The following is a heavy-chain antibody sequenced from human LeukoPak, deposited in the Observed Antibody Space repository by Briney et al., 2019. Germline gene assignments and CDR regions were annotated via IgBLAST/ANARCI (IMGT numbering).Heavy chain of an antibody. Sequence: SETLSLTCTVSGGSISSSSYYWGWIRQPPGKGLEWIGSIYYSGSTYYNPSLKSRVTISVDTSKNQFSLKLSSVTAADTAVYYCARRRGYSGYDFTLPFDYWGQGTLVTVSS. CDR3: ARRRGYSGYDFTLPFDY. CDR1: GGSISSSSYY. CDR2: IYYSGST. V-gene: IGHV4-39*01. D-gene: IGHD5-12*01. J-gene: IGHJ4*02.